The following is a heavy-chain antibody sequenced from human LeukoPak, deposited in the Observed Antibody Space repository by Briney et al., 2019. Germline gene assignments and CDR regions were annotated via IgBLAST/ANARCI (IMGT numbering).Heavy chain of an antibody. CDR2: IYYSGST. CDR1: GGSISSSSSY. Sequence: RASETLSLTCTVSGGSISSSSSYWVWIRQPPGMGLEWIGSIYYSGSTYSNPSLKSRVTISVDTSKNQFSLKVSSVAAADTAVYYCARYESSAYWIDVWGRGTLVTVSS. CDR3: ARYESSAYWIDV. D-gene: IGHD3-22*01. J-gene: IGHJ2*01. V-gene: IGHV4-39*01.